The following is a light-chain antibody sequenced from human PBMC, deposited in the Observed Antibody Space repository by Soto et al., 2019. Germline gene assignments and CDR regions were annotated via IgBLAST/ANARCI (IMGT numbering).Light chain of an antibody. J-gene: IGKJ5*01. V-gene: IGKV3-15*01. Sequence: EILMTQSPATLSVSVGERATISCRASQGISSKLAWFQQKPGQSPRLLIYDASSRATGIPARFSGSGSGTEFTLTISSLQSEDFAIYYCQQYYSYPPITFGQGTRLEIK. CDR3: QQYYSYPPIT. CDR1: QGISSK. CDR2: DAS.